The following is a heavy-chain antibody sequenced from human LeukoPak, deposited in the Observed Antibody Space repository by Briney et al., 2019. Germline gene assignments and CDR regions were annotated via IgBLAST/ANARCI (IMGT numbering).Heavy chain of an antibody. V-gene: IGHV3-64D*06. CDR2: ISSNGGST. D-gene: IGHD3-9*01. CDR1: GFTFSSYA. J-gene: IGHJ4*02. CDR3: VKGGLRYFDWRESSSDY. Sequence: GGSLRLSCSASGFTFSSYAMHWVRQAPGKGLEYVSAISSNGGSTYYADSVKGRFTISRDNPKNTLYLQMSSLRAEDTAVYYCVKGGLRYFDWRESSSDYWGQGTLVTVSS.